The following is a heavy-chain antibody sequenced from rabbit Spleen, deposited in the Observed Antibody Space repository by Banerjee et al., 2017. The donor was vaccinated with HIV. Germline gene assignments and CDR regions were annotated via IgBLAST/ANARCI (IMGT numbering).Heavy chain of an antibody. V-gene: IGHV1S40*01. CDR2: IFITSGNI. D-gene: IGHD8-1*01. Sequence: QSLEESGGDLVKPGASLTLTCTASGVSFSSGYYMCWVRQTPGKGPEWIGYIFITSGNIYYASWAKGRFTISKTSSTTVTLQMTSLTAADTATYFCARDAGTSFSTYGMDLWGQGTLVTV. CDR1: GVSFSSGYY. CDR3: ARDAGTSFSTYGMDL. J-gene: IGHJ6*01.